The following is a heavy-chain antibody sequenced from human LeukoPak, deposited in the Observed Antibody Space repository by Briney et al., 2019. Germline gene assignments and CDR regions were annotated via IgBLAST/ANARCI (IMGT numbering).Heavy chain of an antibody. CDR2: IYTSGST. V-gene: IGHV4-4*07. J-gene: IGHJ4*02. D-gene: IGHD3-10*01. Sequence: SETLSLTCTVSGGSISSYYWSWIRQPAGKGLEWIGRIYTSGSTNYNPSLKSRVTISVDTSKNQFSLKLSSVTAADTAVYYCARHVLWFGELSQFDYWGQGTLVTVSS. CDR3: ARHVLWFGELSQFDY. CDR1: GGSISSYY.